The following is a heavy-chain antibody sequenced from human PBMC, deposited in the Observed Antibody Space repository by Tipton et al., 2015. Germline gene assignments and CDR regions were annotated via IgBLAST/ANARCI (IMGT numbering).Heavy chain of an antibody. CDR1: GGTFNTYA. CDR3: AIWGIGGSYRYYGMDV. J-gene: IGHJ6*02. Sequence: QLVQSGAEVKKPGSSVKVSCKTSGGTFNTYAITWVRQAPGQGLEWMGWIDPNSGGVNYAHKFQGRVTMTRNTSNTTAYMELRRLTFDDTAVYYCAIWGIGGSYRYYGMDVWGQGTTVTVSS. V-gene: IGHV1-2*02. D-gene: IGHD1-26*01. CDR2: IDPNSGGV.